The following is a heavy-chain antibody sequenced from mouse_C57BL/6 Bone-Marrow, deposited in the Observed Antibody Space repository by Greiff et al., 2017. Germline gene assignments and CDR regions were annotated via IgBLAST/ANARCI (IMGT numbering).Heavy chain of an antibody. J-gene: IGHJ3*01. CDR3: TETVYYYGSSYTWFAY. CDR2: IDPANGNS. D-gene: IGHD1-1*01. V-gene: IGHV14-3*01. Sequence: EVKLQESVAELVRPGASVKLSCTASGFNIKNTYMHWVKQRPEQGLEWLGRIDPANGNSKYAPKFQGKATITADTSSNTDYLQLSSLTSEDTAIYYCTETVYYYGSSYTWFAYWGRGNRVTVSA. CDR1: GFNIKNTY.